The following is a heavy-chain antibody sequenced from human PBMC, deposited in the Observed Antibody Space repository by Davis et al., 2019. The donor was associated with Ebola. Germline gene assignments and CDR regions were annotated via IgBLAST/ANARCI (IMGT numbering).Heavy chain of an antibody. CDR3: ASGWEQQLVPSYYYGMDV. Sequence: ASVKVSCKASGYTFTGYYMHWVRQAPGQGLEWMGIINPSGGSTSYAQKFQGRVTMTRETSTSTVYMELSSLRSEDTAVYYCASGWEQQLVPSYYYGMDVWGQGTTVTVSS. D-gene: IGHD6-13*01. J-gene: IGHJ6*02. CDR2: INPSGGST. CDR1: GYTFTGYY. V-gene: IGHV1-46*01.